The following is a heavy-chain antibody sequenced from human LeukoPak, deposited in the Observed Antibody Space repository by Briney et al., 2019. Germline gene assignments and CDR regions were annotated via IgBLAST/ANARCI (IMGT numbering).Heavy chain of an antibody. J-gene: IGHJ3*02. V-gene: IGHV1-69*05. D-gene: IGHD1-26*01. Sequence: GASVMVSCKASGGTFSSYAISWVRQAPGQGLEWMGRIIPIFGTANYAQKFQGRVTITTDESTSTAYMELSSLRSEDTAVYYCARAYSGSYDLDAFDIWGQGTMVTVSS. CDR1: GGTFSSYA. CDR3: ARAYSGSYDLDAFDI. CDR2: IIPIFGTA.